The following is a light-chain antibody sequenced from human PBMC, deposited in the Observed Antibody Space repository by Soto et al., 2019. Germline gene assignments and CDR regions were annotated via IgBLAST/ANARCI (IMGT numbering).Light chain of an antibody. CDR1: QSVRSY. Sequence: EIVLTQSPATLSLSPGERATLSCRASQSVRSYLAWYQQKPGQAPRLLIYDASNRATGIPARFSGSGSVTDFTITISSLEPEDFAVYYCQQRSNWPLTFGGGTKVEIK. J-gene: IGKJ4*01. V-gene: IGKV3-11*01. CDR3: QQRSNWPLT. CDR2: DAS.